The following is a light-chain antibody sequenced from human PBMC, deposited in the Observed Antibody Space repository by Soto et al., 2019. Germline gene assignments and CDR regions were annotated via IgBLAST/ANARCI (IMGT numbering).Light chain of an antibody. J-gene: IGKJ4*01. Sequence: EIVWTQSPATLSLSPGERATLSGRASQSVSSSYLAWYQQKPGQTPRLLIYGASSRATGIPDRCSGSGSGTDFTLTISSMETEEFAVYYCQKYGSSPLTFGGGTKVDIK. CDR1: QSVSSSY. CDR3: QKYGSSPLT. V-gene: IGKV3-20*01. CDR2: GAS.